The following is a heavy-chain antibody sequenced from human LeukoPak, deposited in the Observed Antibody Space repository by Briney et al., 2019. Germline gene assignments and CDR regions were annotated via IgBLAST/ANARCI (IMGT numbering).Heavy chain of an antibody. J-gene: IGHJ4*02. D-gene: IGHD4-17*01. CDR2: IHEDGSQK. CDR3: TRDESGTVTNFRFDY. CDR1: GFTFSTYS. V-gene: IGHV3-7*01. Sequence: PGGSLRLSCAASGFTFSTYSMSWVRQAPGKGLEWVANIHEDGSQKMYVDSVKGRFTISRDNAKNSLYLQMNSLRAEDTAVYYCTRDESGTVTNFRFDYWGQGTLVTASS.